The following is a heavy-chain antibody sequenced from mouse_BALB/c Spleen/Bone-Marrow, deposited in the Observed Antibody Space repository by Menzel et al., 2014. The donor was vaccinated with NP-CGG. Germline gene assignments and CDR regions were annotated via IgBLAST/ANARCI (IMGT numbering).Heavy chain of an antibody. CDR3: ARNYDYDGGYYAMDY. CDR1: GYTFISYW. J-gene: IGHJ4*01. Sequence: QVQLQQSGAELAKPGASVKMSCKSSGYTFISYWMHWVKPRPGQGLEWIGYINPITGYTEYNQKFKDKATLTADKSSSTVYMQLRSLTSEDCAVYYGARNYDYDGGYYAMDYWGQGTSVTVSS. V-gene: IGHV1-7*01. D-gene: IGHD2-4*01. CDR2: INPITGYT.